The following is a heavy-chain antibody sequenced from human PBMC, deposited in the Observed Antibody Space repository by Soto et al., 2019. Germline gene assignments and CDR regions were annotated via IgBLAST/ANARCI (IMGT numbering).Heavy chain of an antibody. CDR1: GGLFSVFS. J-gene: IGHJ4*01. CDR3: ATIRARDGPLRFED. Sequence: QVQLVQSGAEVKKPGSSVKVSCKASGGLFSVFSFNWVRQAPGQGLEWMGGVLPITGSTDYAQKFQGRQTITADRSTSTIYMALSRLTYDDTANYYCATIRARDGPLRFEDGGQGTLISVSS. CDR2: VLPITGST. V-gene: IGHV1-69*06. D-gene: IGHD5-12*01.